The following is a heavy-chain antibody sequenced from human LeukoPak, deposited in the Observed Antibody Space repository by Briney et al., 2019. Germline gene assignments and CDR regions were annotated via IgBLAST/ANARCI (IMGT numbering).Heavy chain of an antibody. Sequence: GSLRLSCAASGFIASNKYMSWVRQAPGKGLEWVTTIRSDGTTDYADSVKGRFTISRDGSKNTLYLQMNSLRVEDTAVYSCARRRGGYGEGGLDYWGQGTLVTVSS. J-gene: IGHJ4*02. CDR3: ARRRGGYGEGGLDY. CDR1: GFIASNKY. V-gene: IGHV3-66*04. CDR2: IRSDGTT. D-gene: IGHD4-17*01.